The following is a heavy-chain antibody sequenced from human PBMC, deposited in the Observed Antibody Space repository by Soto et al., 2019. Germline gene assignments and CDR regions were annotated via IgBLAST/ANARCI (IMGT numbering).Heavy chain of an antibody. V-gene: IGHV4-34*01. Sequence: QVQLQQWGAGPLRPLETLSLTCGVSGGSFSGYYWAWLRQSPGKGLEWIGEINDRGSIHYNPSLKSRVSISVDTSKNHYSLKLRSVTAADTAVYYCARESHDILTGPPWVWYFDLWGRGTLVTVSS. CDR2: INDRGSI. D-gene: IGHD3-9*01. CDR1: GGSFSGYY. CDR3: ARESHDILTGPPWVWYFDL. J-gene: IGHJ2*01.